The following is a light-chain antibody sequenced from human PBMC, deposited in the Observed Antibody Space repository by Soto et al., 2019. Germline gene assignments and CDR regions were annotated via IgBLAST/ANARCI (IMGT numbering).Light chain of an antibody. CDR3: QQRSNWPLT. J-gene: IGKJ2*01. Sequence: EIVLTQSPATLSLSPGERATVSCRASQSVSNYLAWYQQKPGQAPRLLIYAASNRATGIPARFSGSGSGTDFTLTISSLEPEDFAVYYCQQRSNWPLTFGQGTKLEIK. V-gene: IGKV3-11*01. CDR2: AAS. CDR1: QSVSNY.